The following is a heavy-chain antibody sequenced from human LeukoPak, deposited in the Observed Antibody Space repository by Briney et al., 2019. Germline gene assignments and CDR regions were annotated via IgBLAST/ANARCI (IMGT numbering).Heavy chain of an antibody. Sequence: ASVKVSCKASGYTFTSYDINWVRQATGQGLEWMGWMNPNSGNTGYAQKFQGRVTITRNTSISTAYMELSSLRSEDTAVYYCARGGGYCSGGSCYYYYYYMDVWGKGTTVTVSS. CDR3: ARGGGYCSGGSCYYYYYYMDV. V-gene: IGHV1-8*03. CDR2: MNPNSGNT. J-gene: IGHJ6*03. D-gene: IGHD2-15*01. CDR1: GYTFTSYD.